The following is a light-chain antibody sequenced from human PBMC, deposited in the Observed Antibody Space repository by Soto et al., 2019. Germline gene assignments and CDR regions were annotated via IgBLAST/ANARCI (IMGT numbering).Light chain of an antibody. V-gene: IGKV1-39*01. CDR3: QQGYSRPRT. J-gene: IGKJ1*01. CDR1: QSISTS. Sequence: DIQMTQSPSSLSASVGDRFAITFLASQSISTSLNWYQQKPGKAPNLLILTSSNLESGVPSRFSGSGSGTDFTLTISSLQPEDFATYFCQQGYSRPRTFGQGTKVDIK. CDR2: TSS.